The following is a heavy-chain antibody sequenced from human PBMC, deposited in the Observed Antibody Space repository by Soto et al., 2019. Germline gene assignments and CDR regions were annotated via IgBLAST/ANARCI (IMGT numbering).Heavy chain of an antibody. CDR2: IYYSGST. D-gene: IGHD3-22*01. J-gene: IGHJ5*02. CDR1: GGSISSYY. CDR3: ARYYYDSSGYYPETSWFDP. Sequence: SETLSLTCTVSGGSISSYYWSWIRQPPGNGLEWIGYIYYSGSTNYNPSLKSRVTISVDTSKNQFSLKLSSVTAADTAVYYCARYYYDSSGYYPETSWFDPWGQGXLVTVYS. V-gene: IGHV4-59*01.